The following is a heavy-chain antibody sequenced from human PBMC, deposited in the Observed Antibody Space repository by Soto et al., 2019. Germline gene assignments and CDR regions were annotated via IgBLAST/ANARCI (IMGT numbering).Heavy chain of an antibody. Sequence: ELQLVESGGGLVQPGGSLRLSCEASGFTFSDYSKHWVRQAPGKGLVWVSRIKSDGITTNYADSVKGRFTISRDNAKNTLYLQMNSLRAEDTAVYYCARDDSSGYYYYGMDVWGQGTTVTVSS. CDR3: ARDDSSGYYYYGMDV. J-gene: IGHJ6*02. CDR1: GFTFSDYS. V-gene: IGHV3-74*01. CDR2: IKSDGITT. D-gene: IGHD3-22*01.